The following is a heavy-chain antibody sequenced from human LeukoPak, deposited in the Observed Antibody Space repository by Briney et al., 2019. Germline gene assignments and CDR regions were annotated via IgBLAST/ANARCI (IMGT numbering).Heavy chain of an antibody. J-gene: IGHJ5*02. V-gene: IGHV5-51*01. Sequence: GESLKISCKGSGYSFTSYWIAWVRQMPGKGLEWMGIVYPGDSDTRYSPSFQGQVTISADKSISTAYLQWSSLKASDTAMYYCARGRVDIVATRYNWFDPWGQGTLVIVSS. CDR1: GYSFTSYW. CDR2: VYPGDSDT. D-gene: IGHD5-12*01. CDR3: ARGRVDIVATRYNWFDP.